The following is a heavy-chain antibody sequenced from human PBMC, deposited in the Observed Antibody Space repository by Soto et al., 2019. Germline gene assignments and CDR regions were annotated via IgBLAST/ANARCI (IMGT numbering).Heavy chain of an antibody. Sequence: QVQLVESGGGVVQPGTSLRLACEASGFNFGAYGMHWVRQAAGKGLEWVAVISHDGTKTYYSDSVKGRFTVSRDNSKNMLYVIMVSLRPEDTAVYSCAKDRRDGYTTCSRCYGVDVWGQGTTVTVSS. CDR2: ISHDGTKT. J-gene: IGHJ6*02. CDR3: AKDRRDGYTTCSRCYGVDV. D-gene: IGHD5-18*01. V-gene: IGHV3-30*18. CDR1: GFNFGAYG.